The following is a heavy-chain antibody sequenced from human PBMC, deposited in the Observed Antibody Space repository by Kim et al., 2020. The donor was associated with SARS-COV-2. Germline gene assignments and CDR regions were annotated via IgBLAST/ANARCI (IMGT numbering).Heavy chain of an antibody. J-gene: IGHJ5*02. Sequence: YNSALKGRVTMSVDTPKKQFSLRLTSVTAADTAVYYCARGGAVDDLGWFDPWGQGILVTVSS. V-gene: IGHV4-59*09. CDR3: ARGGAVDDLGWFDP. D-gene: IGHD3-3*01.